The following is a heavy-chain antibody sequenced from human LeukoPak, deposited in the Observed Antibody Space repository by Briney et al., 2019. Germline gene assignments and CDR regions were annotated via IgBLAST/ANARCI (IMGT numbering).Heavy chain of an antibody. Sequence: GGSLRLSCAASGLTFRSYGMHWVRQAPGKGLEWVAVISHDGRNKDYGDSVKGRFTISTDNSNNTLYLQMSSLRPEDSAMYFCATQSFYCTSTSCSRLRDYWGQGTLVAVSS. CDR3: ATQSFYCTSTSCSRLRDY. CDR1: GLTFRSYG. CDR2: ISHDGRNK. V-gene: IGHV3-30*03. D-gene: IGHD2-2*01. J-gene: IGHJ4*02.